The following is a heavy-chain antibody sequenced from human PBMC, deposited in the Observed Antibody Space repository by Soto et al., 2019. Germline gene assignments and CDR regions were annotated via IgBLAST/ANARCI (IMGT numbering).Heavy chain of an antibody. CDR1: GYTFTSYG. CDR2: INAYNGNT. CDR3: ASSRGTVGFTFDY. J-gene: IGHJ4*02. V-gene: IGHV1-18*01. D-gene: IGHD2-15*01. Sequence: ASVKVSCKASGYTFTSYGISWVRQAPGQGLEWMGWINAYNGNTNYAQKFQGRVTMTTDTSTSTVYMELSSLRSEDTAVYYCASSRGTVGFTFDYWGQGTLVTVSS.